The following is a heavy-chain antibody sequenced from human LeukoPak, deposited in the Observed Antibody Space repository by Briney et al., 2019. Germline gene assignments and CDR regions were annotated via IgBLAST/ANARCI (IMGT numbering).Heavy chain of an antibody. CDR3: ARDRRELERRWFDP. V-gene: IGHV4-4*07. Sequence: SETLSLTCTVSSGSISSYYWSWIRQPAGKGLEWIGRIYTSGSTNYNPSLKSRVTMSVDTSKNQFSLKLSSVTAADTAVYYCARDRRELERRWFDPWGQGTLVTVSS. CDR2: IYTSGST. J-gene: IGHJ5*02. CDR1: SGSISSYY. D-gene: IGHD1-1*01.